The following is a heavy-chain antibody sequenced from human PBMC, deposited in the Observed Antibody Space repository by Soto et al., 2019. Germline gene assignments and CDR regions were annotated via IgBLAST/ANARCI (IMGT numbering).Heavy chain of an antibody. D-gene: IGHD1-26*01. CDR3: AKYREIVGAEHFDY. J-gene: IGHJ4*02. CDR1: GFTFSSYG. CDR2: ISYDGSNK. Sequence: PGGSLRLSCAASGFTFSSYGMHWVRQAPGKGLEWVAVISYDGSNKYYADSVKGRFTISRDNSKNTLYLQMNSLRAEDTAVYYCAKYREIVGAEHFDYWGQGTLVTVSS. V-gene: IGHV3-30*18.